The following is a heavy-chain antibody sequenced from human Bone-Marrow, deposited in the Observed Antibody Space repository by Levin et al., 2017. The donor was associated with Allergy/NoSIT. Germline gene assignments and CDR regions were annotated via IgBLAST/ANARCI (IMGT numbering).Heavy chain of an antibody. V-gene: IGHV4-59*01. J-gene: IGHJ6*02. CDR2: IYYSGST. CDR3: ARDPGEWLLPSGPVSEVVYYYYGMDV. Sequence: SETLSLTCTVSGGSISSYYWSWIRQPPGKGLEWIGYIYYSGSTNYNPSLKSRVTISVDTSKNQFSLKLFSVTAADTAVYYCARDPGEWLLPSGPVSEVVYYYYGMDVWGQGTTVTVSS. CDR1: GGSISSYY. D-gene: IGHD6-19*01.